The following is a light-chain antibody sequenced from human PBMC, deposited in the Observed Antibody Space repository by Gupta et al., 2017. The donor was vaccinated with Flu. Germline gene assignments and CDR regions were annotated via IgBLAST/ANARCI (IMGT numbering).Light chain of an antibody. J-gene: IGLJ3*02. CDR1: SANFGAGYD. CDR2: GDN. Sequence: SVLTQPPSVSGAAGQRLTISCTGSSANFGAGYDVHWYHQHPGTATKRLSYGDNHRPSGVPDRFSGYKSGTSATPATTGLQAEDEADDDCQYWATSLSGSGFGGGTKLTVL. CDR3: QYWATSLSGSG. V-gene: IGLV1-40*01.